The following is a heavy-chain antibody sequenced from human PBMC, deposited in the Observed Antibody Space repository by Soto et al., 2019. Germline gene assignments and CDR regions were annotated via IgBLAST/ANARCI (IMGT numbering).Heavy chain of an antibody. CDR3: ARDRWSSGLVDY. V-gene: IGHV3-33*01. CDR1: GFTFSSYG. D-gene: IGHD6-19*01. CDR2: IWYDGSNK. Sequence: QVQLVESGGGVVQPGRSLRLSCAASGFTFSSYGMHWVRQAPGKGLEWVAVIWYDGSNKYYADSVKGRFTISRDNSKKTLYLQMNSLRAEDTAVYYCARDRWSSGLVDYWGQGTLVTVSS. J-gene: IGHJ4*02.